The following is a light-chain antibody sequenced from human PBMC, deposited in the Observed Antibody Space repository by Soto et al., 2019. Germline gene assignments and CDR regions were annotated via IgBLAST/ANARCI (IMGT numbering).Light chain of an antibody. Sequence: EIVMTQSPATLSVSPGERATLSCRASQSVSSNLAWYQQKPGQAPRLLIYGASNRATDIPARFSGSGSGTEFTLTISSLQSEDFAVYYCQQYNNWPPLYTFGQGTKLEIK. V-gene: IGKV3-15*01. CDR2: GAS. CDR1: QSVSSN. CDR3: QQYNNWPPLYT. J-gene: IGKJ2*01.